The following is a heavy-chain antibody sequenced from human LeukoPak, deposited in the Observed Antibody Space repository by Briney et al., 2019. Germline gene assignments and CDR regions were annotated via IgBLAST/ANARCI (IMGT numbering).Heavy chain of an antibody. Sequence: VASVKVSCKASGYMFTDYYIHWVRQAPGQGLEWMGWINPNTGGTNYAQKFQGRVTMTRDTSISTAYLELSSLRSDDTAVFYCTRSGRSGWGHRFDYWGQGTLVTASS. CDR1: GYMFTDYY. D-gene: IGHD6-19*01. V-gene: IGHV1-2*02. CDR3: TRSGRSGWGHRFDY. J-gene: IGHJ4*02. CDR2: INPNTGGT.